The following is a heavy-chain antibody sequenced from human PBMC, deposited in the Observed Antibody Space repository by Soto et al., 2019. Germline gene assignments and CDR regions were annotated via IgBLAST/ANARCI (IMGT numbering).Heavy chain of an antibody. D-gene: IGHD3-22*01. J-gene: IGHJ4*02. Sequence: SETLSLTCAVYGGSFSGYYWSWIRQSPGKGLEWIGEINHSGNINQNPSPKSRVTISVDTSKNQFSLKLKSVTAADSAVYYCARGISMILVVQGDAPGKYYLDSWGQGTLVTVSS. CDR1: GGSFSGYY. V-gene: IGHV4-34*01. CDR3: ARGISMILVVQGDAPGKYYLDS. CDR2: INHSGNI.